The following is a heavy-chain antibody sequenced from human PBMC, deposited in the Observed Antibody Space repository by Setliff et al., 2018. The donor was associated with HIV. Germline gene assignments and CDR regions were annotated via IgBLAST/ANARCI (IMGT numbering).Heavy chain of an antibody. CDR3: ARDLVAAFDI. Sequence: LSLTCTVSGYSISSHYWSWIRQPPGKELEWIGYIFSSGSTTYNPSLKSRVTISIDTSKNQFSLKVSSVTAADTAVYYCARDLVAAFDIWGQGTMVTVSS. CDR2: IFSSGST. V-gene: IGHV4-59*11. CDR1: GYSISSHY. J-gene: IGHJ3*02. D-gene: IGHD2-8*02.